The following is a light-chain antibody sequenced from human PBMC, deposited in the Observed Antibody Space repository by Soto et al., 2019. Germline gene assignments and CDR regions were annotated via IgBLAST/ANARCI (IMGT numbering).Light chain of an antibody. CDR2: GAS. Sequence: EIVLTQSPGTLSLSPGERATLSCRASQSVSSSYLAWYQQKPGQAPRLLIYGASSRATGIPDRFSCSGSGTDFTLTISILEPEDFAVYYCQQYGSSPLATFGQGTKVEIK. CDR1: QSVSSSY. J-gene: IGKJ1*01. CDR3: QQYGSSPLAT. V-gene: IGKV3-20*01.